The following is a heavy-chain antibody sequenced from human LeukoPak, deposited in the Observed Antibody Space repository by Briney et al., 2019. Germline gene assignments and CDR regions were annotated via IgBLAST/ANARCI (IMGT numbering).Heavy chain of an antibody. Sequence: GGSLRLSCAAFGFTFSTFWMNWVRQAPGKGLEWVANIKQDGSEKHYLDSVKGRFTISRDNAKNSLYLQMNSLRAEDTAVYYCASYSSSRGDIEYWGQGTLVTVSS. D-gene: IGHD3-10*01. CDR3: ASYSSSRGDIEY. V-gene: IGHV3-7*02. CDR1: GFTFSTFW. CDR2: IKQDGSEK. J-gene: IGHJ4*02.